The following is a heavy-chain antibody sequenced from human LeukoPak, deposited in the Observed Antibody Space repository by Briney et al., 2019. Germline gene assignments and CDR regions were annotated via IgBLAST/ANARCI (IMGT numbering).Heavy chain of an antibody. CDR3: AKTATVTTLYYYYYMDV. CDR1: GFTFSTYA. V-gene: IGHV3-30*07. CDR2: ISSGGTDE. D-gene: IGHD4-17*01. Sequence: QPGRSLRLSCAASGFTFSTYAMHWVRPAPGKGLEWVSLISSGGTDEYYAESVKGRFTISRDNSKNTLYLQMNSLRAEDTAVYYCAKTATVTTLYYYYYMDVWGKGTTVTVSS. J-gene: IGHJ6*03.